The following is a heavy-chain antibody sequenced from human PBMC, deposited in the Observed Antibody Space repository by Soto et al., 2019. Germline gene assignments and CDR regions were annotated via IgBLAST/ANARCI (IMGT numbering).Heavy chain of an antibody. CDR3: ARVSGYDSYYFDY. Sequence: QVQLQESGPGLVKPSETLSLTCTVSGGSVSSGSYYWSWIRQPPGKGLEWIGYIYYSGSTNYNPSLKGRVTISVDTSKNQFSLKLSSVTAADTAVYYCARVSGYDSYYFDYWGQGTLVTVSS. D-gene: IGHD5-12*01. CDR1: GGSVSSGSYY. CDR2: IYYSGST. V-gene: IGHV4-61*01. J-gene: IGHJ4*02.